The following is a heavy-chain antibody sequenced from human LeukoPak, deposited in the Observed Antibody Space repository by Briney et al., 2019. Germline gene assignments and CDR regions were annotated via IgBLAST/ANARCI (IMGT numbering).Heavy chain of an antibody. CDR2: INSDGSST. V-gene: IGHV3-74*01. CDR3: ARGRNTMVRGSPYGMDV. J-gene: IGHJ6*04. CDR1: GFTFSSYW. D-gene: IGHD3-10*01. Sequence: GGSLRLSCAASGFTFSSYWMHWVRQAPGKGLVWVSRINSDGSSTSYADSVKGRFTISRDNAKNTLYLQMSSLRAEDTAVYYCARGRNTMVRGSPYGMDVWGKGTTVTVSS.